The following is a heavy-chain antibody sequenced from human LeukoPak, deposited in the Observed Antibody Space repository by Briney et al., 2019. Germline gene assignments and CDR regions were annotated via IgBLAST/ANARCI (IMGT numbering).Heavy chain of an antibody. CDR1: EFTFSTYW. CDR2: IKQDGREE. D-gene: IGHD1-14*01. Sequence: GGSLRLSCVGSEFTFSTYWMSWGRQAPGKGLEWLANIKQDGREEYYVDSGKGRFTISRDNAKNSLYLQIHSLRADDTAIYYCATEYKGYWGQGTLVTVSS. CDR3: ATEYKGY. J-gene: IGHJ4*02. V-gene: IGHV3-7*05.